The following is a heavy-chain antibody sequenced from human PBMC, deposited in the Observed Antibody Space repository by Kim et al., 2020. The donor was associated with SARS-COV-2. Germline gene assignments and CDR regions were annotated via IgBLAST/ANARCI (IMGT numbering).Heavy chain of an antibody. D-gene: IGHD5-18*01. J-gene: IGHJ4*02. Sequence: GGSLRLSCAASGFTFSSYGMHWVRQAPGKGLEWVAVIWYDGSNKYYADSVKGRFTISRDNSKNTLYLQMNSLRAEDTAVYYCAREYDLQLWKGYFDYWGQGTLVTVSS. V-gene: IGHV3-33*01. CDR2: IWYDGSNK. CDR3: AREYDLQLWKGYFDY. CDR1: GFTFSSYG.